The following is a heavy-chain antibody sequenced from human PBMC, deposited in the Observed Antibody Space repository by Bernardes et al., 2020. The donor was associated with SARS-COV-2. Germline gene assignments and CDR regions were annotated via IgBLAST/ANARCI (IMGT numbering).Heavy chain of an antibody. CDR1: GFTFSDFA. CDR2: IRGVGTAT. J-gene: IGHJ4*02. D-gene: IGHD2-15*01. Sequence: SLRLSCSASGFTFSDFAMSWVRQAPGKGLECVSNIRGVGTATYYADSVQGRFSISRDNSKNTLYRQMNNLRAEDTAIYFCAKSRLGYCSRGSCYWRPVDYCGQGTLVTVSS. V-gene: IGHV3-23*01. CDR3: AKSRLGYCSRGSCYWRPVDY.